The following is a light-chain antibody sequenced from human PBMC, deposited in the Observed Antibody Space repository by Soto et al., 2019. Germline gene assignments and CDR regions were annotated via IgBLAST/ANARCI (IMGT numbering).Light chain of an antibody. Sequence: EIVLTQSPGTLSLSPGERATLSCRASQSVSSSYLAWYQQKPGQAPRLLIYGASSRATGIPDRFSGSGSGTDFPLTISRLEPEAFAVYYCQQYGSSPKTFGHGTKVEIK. J-gene: IGKJ1*01. V-gene: IGKV3-20*01. CDR3: QQYGSSPKT. CDR2: GAS. CDR1: QSVSSSY.